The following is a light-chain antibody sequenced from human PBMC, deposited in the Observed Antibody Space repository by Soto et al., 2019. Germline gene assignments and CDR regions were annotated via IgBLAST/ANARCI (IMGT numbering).Light chain of an antibody. CDR2: AAS. J-gene: IGKJ3*01. Sequence: DIQMTQSPFSLSASVGDRVTITCRASQSISSYLNWYQQKPGKAPKLLIYAASSLQSGVPSRFSGGGSGTHFTLTISSLQPEDFATYFCQQSYTTLFTFGPGTKVDIK. CDR1: QSISSY. CDR3: QQSYTTLFT. V-gene: IGKV1-39*01.